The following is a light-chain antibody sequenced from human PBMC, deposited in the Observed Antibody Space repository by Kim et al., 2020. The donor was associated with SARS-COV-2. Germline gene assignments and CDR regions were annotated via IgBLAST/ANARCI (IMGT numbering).Light chain of an antibody. CDR1: GIEAES. Sequence: AGQTATITCGGNGIEAESVHWYQQRPGQAPVVVVHDDRDRPSGIPERFSGSNSGNTATLTITWVEDGDEADYYCQVWDSASDHVIFGGGTQLTVL. CDR2: DDR. J-gene: IGLJ2*01. CDR3: QVWDSASDHVI. V-gene: IGLV3-21*02.